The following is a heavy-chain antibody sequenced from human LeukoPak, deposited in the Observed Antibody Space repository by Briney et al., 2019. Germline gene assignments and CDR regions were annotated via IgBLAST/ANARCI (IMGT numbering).Heavy chain of an antibody. D-gene: IGHD2-15*01. CDR3: ARALPRYCSGGSCYSRRRYAFDI. CDR1: GGSFSGYY. V-gene: IGHV4-34*01. Sequence: SETLSLTCAVYGGSFSGYYWSWIRQPPGKGLEWVGEINHSGSTNYNPSLKSRVTISVDTSKNQFSLKLSSVTAADTAVYYCARALPRYCSGGSCYSRRRYAFDIWGQGTMVTVSS. J-gene: IGHJ3*02. CDR2: INHSGST.